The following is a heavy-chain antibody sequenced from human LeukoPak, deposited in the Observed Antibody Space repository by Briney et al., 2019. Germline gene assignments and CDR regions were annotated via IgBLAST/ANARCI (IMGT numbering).Heavy chain of an antibody. CDR2: ISGSGGST. D-gene: IGHD3-3*01. CDR1: GFTFSSYA. V-gene: IGHV3-23*01. CDR3: AKISSYYDFWSGYYTGNYYGMDV. Sequence: GGSLRLSCAASGFTFSSYAMSWVRQPPGKGLEWVSAISGSGGSTYYADSVKGRFTISRDNSKNTLYLQMNSLRAEDTAVYYCAKISSYYDFWSGYYTGNYYGMDVWGQGTTVTVSS. J-gene: IGHJ6*02.